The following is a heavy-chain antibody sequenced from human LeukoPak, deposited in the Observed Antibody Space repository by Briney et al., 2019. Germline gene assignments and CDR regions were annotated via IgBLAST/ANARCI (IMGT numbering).Heavy chain of an antibody. V-gene: IGHV3-30*03. CDR3: ARDPWEGSSSEGGYFDY. CDR2: ISYDGSNK. CDR1: GFTFSNYG. D-gene: IGHD6-6*01. J-gene: IGHJ4*02. Sequence: PGRSLRLSCAASGFTFSNYGMHWVRQAPGKGLEWVAVISYDGSNKYYADSVKGRFTISRDNSKNTLYLQMNSLRAEDTAVYYCARDPWEGSSSEGGYFDYWGQGTLVTVSS.